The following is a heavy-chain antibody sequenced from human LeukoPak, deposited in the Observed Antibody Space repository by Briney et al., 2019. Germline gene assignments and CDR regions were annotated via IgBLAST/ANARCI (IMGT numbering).Heavy chain of an antibody. CDR2: IYYSGST. J-gene: IGHJ6*04. V-gene: IGHV4-59*01. D-gene: IGHD2-8*01. CDR3: AALLYPRYYGMDV. Sequence: SETLSLTCTVSGGSISSYYWSWIRQPPGKGLEWIGYIYYSGSTNYNPSLKSRATISVDTSKNQFSLKLSSVTAADTAVYYCAALLYPRYYGMDVWGKGTTVTVSS. CDR1: GGSISSYY.